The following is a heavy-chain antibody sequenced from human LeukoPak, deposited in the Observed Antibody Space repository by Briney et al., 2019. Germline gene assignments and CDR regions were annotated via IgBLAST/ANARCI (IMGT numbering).Heavy chain of an antibody. CDR2: ISYDGSNK. CDR1: GFTFSSYA. Sequence: QSGGSLRLSCAASGFTFSSYAMHWVRQAPGKGLEWVAVISYDGSNKYYADSVKGRFTISRDNSKNTLYLQMNSLRAEDTAVYYCARDHYYDSSGYYSTDYFDYWGQGTLVTVSS. CDR3: ARDHYYDSSGYYSTDYFDY. J-gene: IGHJ4*02. V-gene: IGHV3-30-3*01. D-gene: IGHD3-22*01.